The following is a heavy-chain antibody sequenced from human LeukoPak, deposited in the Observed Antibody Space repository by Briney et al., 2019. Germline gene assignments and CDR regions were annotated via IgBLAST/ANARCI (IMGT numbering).Heavy chain of an antibody. J-gene: IGHJ4*02. CDR2: VHYSGST. D-gene: IGHD1-26*01. CDR1: GGSISSYY. CDR3: ARAGPRAGAIDY. Sequence: SETLSLTCTVSGGSISSYYWSWIRQPPGKGLEWIGYVHYSGSTNYNPSLKSRVTISVVTFKNQFSLKLTSVTAADTAIYYCARAGPRAGAIDYWGQGTLVTVSS. V-gene: IGHV4-59*01.